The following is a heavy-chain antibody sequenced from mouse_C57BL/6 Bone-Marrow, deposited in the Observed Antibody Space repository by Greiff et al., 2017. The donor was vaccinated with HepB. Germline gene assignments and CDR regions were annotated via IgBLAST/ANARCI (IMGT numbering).Heavy chain of an antibody. V-gene: IGHV5-6*02. J-gene: IGHJ2*01. CDR1: GFTFSSYG. D-gene: IGHD1-1*01. Sequence: DVMLVESGGDLVKPGGSLKLSCAASGFTFSSYGMSWVRQTPDKRLEWVATISSGGSYTYYPDSVKGRFTISRDNAKNTLYLQMSSLKSEDTAMYYCARGIDGSSFHFDYWGQGTTLTVSS. CDR2: ISSGGSYT. CDR3: ARGIDGSSFHFDY.